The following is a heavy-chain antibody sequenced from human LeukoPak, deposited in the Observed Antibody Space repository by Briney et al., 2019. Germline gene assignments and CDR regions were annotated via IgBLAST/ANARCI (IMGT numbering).Heavy chain of an antibody. Sequence: SVKVSCKASGGTFSSYAISWVRQAPGQGLEWMGGIIPIFGTANYAQKFQGRVTITADESTSTAYMELGSLRSEDTAVYYCAKAAVGATPYYFDYWGQGTLVTVSS. CDR1: GGTFSSYA. D-gene: IGHD1-26*01. J-gene: IGHJ4*02. CDR2: IIPIFGTA. V-gene: IGHV1-69*13. CDR3: AKAAVGATPYYFDY.